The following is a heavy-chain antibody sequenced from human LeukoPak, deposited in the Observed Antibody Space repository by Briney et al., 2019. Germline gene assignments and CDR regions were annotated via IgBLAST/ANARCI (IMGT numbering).Heavy chain of an antibody. V-gene: IGHV1-18*01. CDR2: ISAYNGNT. Sequence: ASVKVSCKVSGYTLTELSMHWVRQAPGKGLEWMGWISAYNGNTNYAQKLQGRVTMTTDTSTSTAYMELRSLRSDDTAVYYCARWRDEQWLVHFDYWGQGTLVTVSS. D-gene: IGHD6-19*01. CDR1: GYTLTELS. J-gene: IGHJ4*02. CDR3: ARWRDEQWLVHFDY.